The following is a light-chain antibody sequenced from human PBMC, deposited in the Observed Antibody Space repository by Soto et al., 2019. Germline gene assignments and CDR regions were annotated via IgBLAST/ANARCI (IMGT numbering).Light chain of an antibody. CDR3: SSYTSSSTRV. J-gene: IGLJ1*01. CDR1: SSDVGGYKY. V-gene: IGLV2-8*01. Sequence: QSALTQPPSASGSPGQSVTISCTGTSSDVGGYKYVSWYQQHPGKAPKLILYEVSKRPSGVPDRFSGSKSGNTASLTVSGLQAEDEADYYCSSYTSSSTRVFGTGTKLTVL. CDR2: EVS.